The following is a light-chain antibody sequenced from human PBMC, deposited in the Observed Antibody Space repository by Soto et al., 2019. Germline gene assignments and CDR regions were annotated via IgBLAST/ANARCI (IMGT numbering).Light chain of an antibody. CDR1: QSFSSY. CDR3: QQYGSSPWT. V-gene: IGKV3-11*01. Sequence: EIVLTQSPATLSLSPGERATLSCRASQSFSSYLAWYQQKPGKAPRLLIYDASNRATGIPARFSGSGSGTDFTLTISSLEPEDFAVYYCQQYGSSPWTFGQGTKVDIK. CDR2: DAS. J-gene: IGKJ1*01.